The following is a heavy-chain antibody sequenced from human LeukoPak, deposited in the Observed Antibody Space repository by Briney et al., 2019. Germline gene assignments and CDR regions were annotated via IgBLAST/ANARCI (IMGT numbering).Heavy chain of an antibody. Sequence: GGSLRLSCAASGLTFSSAWMSWVRQAPGKGLEWVGRIKSKDDGGTRDYAAPVKVRFTISRDDSKNTLYLQMNSLKTEDTAVYYCTTDYTSGNPYWGQGTLVTVSS. J-gene: IGHJ4*02. V-gene: IGHV3-15*01. CDR3: TTDYTSGNPY. CDR1: GLTFSSAW. CDR2: IKSKDDGGTR. D-gene: IGHD3-10*01.